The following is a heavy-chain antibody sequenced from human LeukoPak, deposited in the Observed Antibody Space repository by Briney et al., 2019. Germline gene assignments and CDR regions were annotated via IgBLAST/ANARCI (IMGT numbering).Heavy chain of an antibody. J-gene: IGHJ5*02. CDR3: ARDHRPCSGGSCSPELWFDP. D-gene: IGHD2-15*01. CDR1: GYTFTGYY. Sequence: ASVKVSCKASGYTFTGYYMHWVRQAPGQGLEWMGWINPNSGGTNYAQKFQGRVTMTRDTSISTAYMELSRLRSDDTAVYYCARDHRPCSGGSCSPELWFDPWGQGTLVTVSS. CDR2: INPNSGGT. V-gene: IGHV1-2*02.